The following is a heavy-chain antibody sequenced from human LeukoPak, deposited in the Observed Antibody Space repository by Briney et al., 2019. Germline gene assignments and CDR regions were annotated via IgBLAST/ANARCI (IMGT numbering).Heavy chain of an antibody. V-gene: IGHV4-39*01. CDR3: ARHHRGNLDYFEY. D-gene: IGHD1-14*01. Sequence: SETLSLTCTVSGGSISSSSYYWGWIRQPPGKGLEWIGSIYYSGSTYYNPSLKSRVTISVDTSKNQFSLKLSSTTAANTAVYYCARHHRGNLDYFEYRGDGTLVTVSS. J-gene: IGHJ4*01. CDR2: IYYSGST. CDR1: GGSISSSSYY.